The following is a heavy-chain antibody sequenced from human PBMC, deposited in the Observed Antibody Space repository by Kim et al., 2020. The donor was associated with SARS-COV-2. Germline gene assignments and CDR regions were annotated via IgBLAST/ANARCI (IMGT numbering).Heavy chain of an antibody. CDR2: IYYSGST. J-gene: IGHJ5*02. D-gene: IGHD6-13*01. Sequence: SETLSLTCTVSGGSISSYYWSWIRQPPGKGLEWIGYIYYSGSTNYNPSLKSRVTISVDTSKNQFSLKLSSVTAADTAVYYCARVSIAAALENWFDPWGQGTLVTVSS. CDR1: GGSISSYY. CDR3: ARVSIAAALENWFDP. V-gene: IGHV4-59*01.